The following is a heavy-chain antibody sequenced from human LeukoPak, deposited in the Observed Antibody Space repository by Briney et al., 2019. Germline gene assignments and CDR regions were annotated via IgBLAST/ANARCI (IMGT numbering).Heavy chain of an antibody. CDR3: ARTTPLDPFDF. CDR1: GGSISSYY. Sequence: PSETLSLTCTVSGGSISSYYWSWIRQPPGKGLEWIGYIYYSGNTYYNPSLKSRVTISVDTSKNQFSLKVNSVTAADTAVYYCARTTPLDPFDFWGQGTLVTVSS. V-gene: IGHV4-59*01. D-gene: IGHD1-14*01. CDR2: IYYSGNT. J-gene: IGHJ3*01.